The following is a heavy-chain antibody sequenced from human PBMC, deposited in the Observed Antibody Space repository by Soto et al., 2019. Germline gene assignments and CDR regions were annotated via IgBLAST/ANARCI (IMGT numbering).Heavy chain of an antibody. CDR2: IWYDGSNK. V-gene: IGHV3-33*01. CDR1: GFTFSSYG. Sequence: GGSLRLSCAASGFTFSSYGMHWVRQAPGKGLEWVAVIWYDGSNKYYADSVKGRFTISRDNSKNTLYLQMNSLRAEDTAVYYCAREYEPTSYYDSSGYYIDYWGQGTLVTVSS. J-gene: IGHJ4*02. CDR3: AREYEPTSYYDSSGYYIDY. D-gene: IGHD3-22*01.